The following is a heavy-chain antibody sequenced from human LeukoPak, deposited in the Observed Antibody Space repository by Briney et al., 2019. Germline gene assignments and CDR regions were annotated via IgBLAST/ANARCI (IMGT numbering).Heavy chain of an antibody. Sequence: VGSLRLSCAASGFTFSSYEMNWVRQAPGKGLEWVSYISSSGSTIYYADSVKGRFTISRDNAKNSLYLQMNSLRAEDTAVYYCATRPGTVEDYWGQGTLVTVSS. CDR3: ATRPGTVEDY. J-gene: IGHJ4*02. CDR2: ISSSGSTI. CDR1: GFTFSSYE. V-gene: IGHV3-48*03. D-gene: IGHD1-1*01.